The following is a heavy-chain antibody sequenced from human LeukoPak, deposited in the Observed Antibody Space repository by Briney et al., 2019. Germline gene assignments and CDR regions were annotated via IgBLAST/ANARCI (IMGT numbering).Heavy chain of an antibody. CDR2: ISSSSSYI. V-gene: IGHV3-21*01. D-gene: IGHD5-18*01. Sequence: GGSLRLSCAASGFTFSSYSMNWVRQAPGKGLEWVSSISSSSSYIYYADSVKGRFTISRDNAKNSLYLQMNSLRAEDTAVYYCARDGTVDTKYGMDVWGQGTTVTVSS. CDR1: GFTFSSYS. CDR3: ARDGTVDTKYGMDV. J-gene: IGHJ6*02.